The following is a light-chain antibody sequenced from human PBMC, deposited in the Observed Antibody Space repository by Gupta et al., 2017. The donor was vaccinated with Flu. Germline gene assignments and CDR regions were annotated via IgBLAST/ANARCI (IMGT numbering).Light chain of an antibody. CDR1: NIGGKS. V-gene: IGLV3-21*02. Sequence: SYVLTQPPSVSVAPGETARITCGGYNIGGKSVHWYQQKPGQAPVMVIYDDSDRPSGIPERFSGSNSWNTATLTISGVEAGDEDDYFCHVWIDSTDHYVFGTGTKVTVL. CDR2: DDS. J-gene: IGLJ1*01. CDR3: HVWIDSTDHYV.